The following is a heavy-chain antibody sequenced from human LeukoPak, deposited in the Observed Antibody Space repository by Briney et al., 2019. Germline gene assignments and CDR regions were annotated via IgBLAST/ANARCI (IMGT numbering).Heavy chain of an antibody. Sequence: SETLSLTCTVSGGSISSYYWSWIRQPPVKGLEWIGYIYYSGSTNYNPSLKSRVTISVDTSKNQFSLKLSSVTAADTAVYYCARHLINWFDPWGQGTLVTVSS. CDR2: IYYSGST. CDR3: ARHLINWFDP. V-gene: IGHV4-59*08. J-gene: IGHJ5*02. CDR1: GGSISSYY.